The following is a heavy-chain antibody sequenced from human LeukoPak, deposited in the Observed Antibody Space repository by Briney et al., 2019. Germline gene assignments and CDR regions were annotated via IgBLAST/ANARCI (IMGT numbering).Heavy chain of an antibody. J-gene: IGHJ4*02. Sequence: SETLSLTCTVSGGSISSYYWSWIRQPAGKGLEWIGRIYTSGSTYYNPSLKSRVTISIDTSKNQFSLNLISVIAADTAVYYCAGRGISSGLDYWGQGTLVTVSS. CDR2: IYTSGST. V-gene: IGHV4-4*07. CDR3: AGRGISSGLDY. D-gene: IGHD6-19*01. CDR1: GGSISSYY.